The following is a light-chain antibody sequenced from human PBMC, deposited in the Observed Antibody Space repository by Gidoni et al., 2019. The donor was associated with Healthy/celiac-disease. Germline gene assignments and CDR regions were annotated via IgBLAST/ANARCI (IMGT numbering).Light chain of an antibody. CDR1: QGISSY. CDR2: AAS. Sequence: DIQLTQSPSFLSASVGDRVTITCRANQGISSYLAWYQQKPGKAPKLLLYAASTLQSGVPSRFSGSGSGTKFTLTISSLQPEDFATYYCQQLNSYPLTFGGGTKVEIK. V-gene: IGKV1-9*01. CDR3: QQLNSYPLT. J-gene: IGKJ4*01.